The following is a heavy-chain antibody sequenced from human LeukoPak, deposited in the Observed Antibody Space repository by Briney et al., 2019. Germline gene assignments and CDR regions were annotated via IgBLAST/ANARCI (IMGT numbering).Heavy chain of an antibody. J-gene: IGHJ5*02. D-gene: IGHD1-26*01. CDR2: IYYSGST. CDR1: GGSISSSSYY. V-gene: IGHV4-39*01. CDR3: ARTTYSGSYYGTSTNWFDP. Sequence: PSETLSLTCTVSGGSISSSSYYCGWIRQPPGKGLEWIGSIYYSGSTYYNPSLKSRVTISVDTSKNQFSLKLSSVTAADTAVYYCARTTYSGSYYGTSTNWFDPWGQGTLVTVSS.